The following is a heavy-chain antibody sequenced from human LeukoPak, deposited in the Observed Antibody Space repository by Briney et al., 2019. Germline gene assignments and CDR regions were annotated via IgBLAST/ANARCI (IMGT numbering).Heavy chain of an antibody. CDR1: EFTFSNYA. Sequence: GGSLRLSCAASEFTFSNYAMNWARQAPGKGLEWVSVISGGGGSTYYADSVKGRFTISRDNSKNTLYLQMKSLRAEDTAVYFCAREQWFVNSYYFDYWGQGSLVTVSS. D-gene: IGHD3-10*01. CDR3: AREQWFVNSYYFDY. V-gene: IGHV3-23*01. CDR2: ISGGGGST. J-gene: IGHJ4*02.